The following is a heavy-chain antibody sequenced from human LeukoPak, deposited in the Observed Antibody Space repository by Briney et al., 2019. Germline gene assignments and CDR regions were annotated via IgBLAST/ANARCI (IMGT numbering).Heavy chain of an antibody. CDR1: GFPFSSYW. D-gene: IGHD2/OR15-2a*01. J-gene: IGHJ4*02. Sequence: TGGSLRLSCVASGFPFSSYWMTWVRQAPGKGLEWVANIKQDGSKKSYVDSVKGRFTISRDNAKNSLYLQMNSLRAEDTAVYYCARGPTRANSSDYWGQGTLLTVSS. V-gene: IGHV3-7*01. CDR3: ARGPTRANSSDY. CDR2: IKQDGSKK.